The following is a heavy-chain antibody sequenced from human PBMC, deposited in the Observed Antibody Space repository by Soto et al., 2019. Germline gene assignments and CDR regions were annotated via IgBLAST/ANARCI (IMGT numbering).Heavy chain of an antibody. CDR1: GFTFSSYA. Sequence: QVQLVESGGGVVQPGRSLRLSCAASGFTFSSYAMHWVRQAPGTGLEWVAVISYDGSNKYYADSVKGRFTISRDNSKNTLYLQMNSLRAEDTAVYYCARDSDSSSWMFDYRGQGTLVTVSS. CDR3: ARDSDSSSWMFDY. CDR2: ISYDGSNK. J-gene: IGHJ4*02. D-gene: IGHD6-6*01. V-gene: IGHV3-30-3*01.